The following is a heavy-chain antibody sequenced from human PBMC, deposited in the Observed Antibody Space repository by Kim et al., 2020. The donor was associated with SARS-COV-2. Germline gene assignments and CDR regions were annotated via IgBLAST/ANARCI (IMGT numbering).Heavy chain of an antibody. CDR2: ISSFSANI. V-gene: IGHV3-21*01. J-gene: IGHJ4*02. CDR1: GFTFSSYT. CDR3: ARGAVIDYEIWTGNYVSPAFDN. Sequence: GGSLRLSCAASGFTFSSYTMNWVRQAPGKGLEWVSSISSFSANIYYADSVKGRFTISRDNAKNSLYLQMNSLTAEDTAVYYCARGAVIDYEIWTGNYVSPAFDNWGQGTLVTVSS. D-gene: IGHD3-9*01.